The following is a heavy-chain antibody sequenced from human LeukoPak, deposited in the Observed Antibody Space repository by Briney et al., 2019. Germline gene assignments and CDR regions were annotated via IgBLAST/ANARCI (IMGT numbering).Heavy chain of an antibody. Sequence: PGGSLRLSCAASGFTFSSYAMSWVRQAPGKGLEWVSAISGSGGSTYYADSVKGRFTISRDNSKNTLYLQMNSLRAEDTAVYYYAKSLGYSSGWYYFDYWGQGTLVTVSS. CDR1: GFTFSSYA. CDR3: AKSLGYSSGWYYFDY. J-gene: IGHJ4*02. D-gene: IGHD6-19*01. CDR2: ISGSGGST. V-gene: IGHV3-23*01.